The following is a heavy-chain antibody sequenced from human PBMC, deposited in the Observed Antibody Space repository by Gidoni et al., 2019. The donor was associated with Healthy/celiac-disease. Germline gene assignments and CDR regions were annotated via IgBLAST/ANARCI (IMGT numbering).Heavy chain of an antibody. Sequence: QVTLKESGPVLVKPTETLTLTCTVSGFSLSKARMGGSWIRQPPGKALEWLAHIFSNDEKSYSTSLKSRLTISKDTSKSQVVLTMTNMDPVDTATYYCARIPVYFDWLVGGFYGMDVWGQGTTVTVSS. CDR3: ARIPVYFDWLVGGFYGMDV. CDR1: GFSLSKARMG. V-gene: IGHV2-26*01. J-gene: IGHJ6*02. CDR2: IFSNDEK. D-gene: IGHD3-9*01.